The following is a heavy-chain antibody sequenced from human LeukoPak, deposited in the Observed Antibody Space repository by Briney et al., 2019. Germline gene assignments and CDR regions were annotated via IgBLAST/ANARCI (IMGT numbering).Heavy chain of an antibody. J-gene: IGHJ4*02. CDR3: ARQTYYYDSSGYKPEVFDY. CDR2: IWHDGSNK. CDR1: GFTFSSYG. D-gene: IGHD3-22*01. V-gene: IGHV3-33*01. Sequence: GGSLRLSCAASGFTFSSYGMHWVRQAPGKGLEWVAVIWHDGSNKYYADSVKGRFTISRDNSKNTLYLQMNSLRAEDTAVYYCARQTYYYDSSGYKPEVFDYWGQGTLVTVSS.